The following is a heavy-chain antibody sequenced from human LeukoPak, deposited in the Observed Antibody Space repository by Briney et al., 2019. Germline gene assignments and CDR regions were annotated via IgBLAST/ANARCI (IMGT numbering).Heavy chain of an antibody. CDR1: GGSISSGAYS. V-gene: IGHV4-30-2*03. CDR2: IYYSGST. J-gene: IGHJ4*02. CDR3: ARFAGSYYFDY. D-gene: IGHD1-26*01. Sequence: SQTLSLTCAVSGGSISSGAYSWGWIRQPPGKGLEWIGSIYYSGSTYYNPSLKSRVTISVDTSKNQFSLKLSSVTAADTAVYYCARFAGSYYFDYWGQGTLVTVSS.